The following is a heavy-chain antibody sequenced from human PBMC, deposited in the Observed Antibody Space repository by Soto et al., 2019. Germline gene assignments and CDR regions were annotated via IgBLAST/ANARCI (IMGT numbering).Heavy chain of an antibody. J-gene: IGHJ6*02. CDR2: IILLFGTT. Sequence: QVQVVQSGVEVRRPGSSVKVSCKASGDTFKNCVISWVRQAPGQGLEWMGGIILLFGTTDFGQRFQGRLTITTHESTTTAYMELSRLRSEDTATYYCAAELGFGKLSVVWGQGTTVIVSS. D-gene: IGHD3-10*01. CDR1: GDTFKNCV. CDR3: AAELGFGKLSVV. V-gene: IGHV1-69*01.